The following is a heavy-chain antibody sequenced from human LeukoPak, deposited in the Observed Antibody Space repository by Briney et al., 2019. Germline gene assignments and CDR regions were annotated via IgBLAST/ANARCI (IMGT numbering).Heavy chain of an antibody. J-gene: IGHJ4*02. V-gene: IGHV4-31*03. CDR2: IYYSGST. CDR3: ARDSSTSGIDY. D-gene: IGHD2-2*01. CDR1: GGSISSGGYY. Sequence: SQTLSLTCTVSGGSISSGGYYWSWIRQHPGKGLEWIGCIYYSGSTYYNPSLKSRVTISVDTSKNQFSLKLSSVTAADTAVYYCARDSSTSGIDYWGQGTLVTVSS.